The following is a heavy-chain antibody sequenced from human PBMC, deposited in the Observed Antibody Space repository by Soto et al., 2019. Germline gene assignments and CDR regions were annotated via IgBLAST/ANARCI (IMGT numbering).Heavy chain of an antibody. V-gene: IGHV4-4*02. Sequence: SETLSLTCAVSGGSISSSNWWSWVRQPPGKGLEWIGEIYHSGSTNYNSSLKSRVTISVDKSKNQFSLKLSSVTAADTAVYYCAREDNRFGGTGMDVWGQGTTVTVSS. CDR2: IYHSGST. CDR3: AREDNRFGGTGMDV. D-gene: IGHD3-10*01. CDR1: GGSISSSNW. J-gene: IGHJ6*02.